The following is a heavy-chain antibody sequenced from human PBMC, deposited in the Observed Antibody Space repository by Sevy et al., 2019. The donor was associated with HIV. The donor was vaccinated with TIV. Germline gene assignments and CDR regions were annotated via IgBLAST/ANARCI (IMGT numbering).Heavy chain of an antibody. J-gene: IGHJ4*02. CDR3: AKAGTPYSSGGGF. V-gene: IGHV3-23*01. CDR2: ISGSGGST. D-gene: IGHD6-19*01. Sequence: GGSLRLSCAASGFTFSSYAMSWVRQAPGKGLEWVSAISGSGGSTYYADSVKGRFTISRDNSKNTLYLQMNSRRAEDTAVYYCAKAGTPYSSGGGFWGQGTLVTVSS. CDR1: GFTFSSYA.